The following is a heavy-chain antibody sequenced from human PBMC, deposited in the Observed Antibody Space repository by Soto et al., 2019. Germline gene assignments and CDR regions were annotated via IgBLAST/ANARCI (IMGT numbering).Heavy chain of an antibody. Sequence: PSETLSLTCTVSGVSISDTSYYWGWIRQPPGKGLEWIGSIYYSGSTYYNPSLKSRVTISVDTSKNQFSLKLSSVTAADTAVYYCARRERGTLDYWGQGTLVTVSS. CDR3: ARRERGTLDY. D-gene: IGHD1-1*01. CDR2: IYYSGST. CDR1: GVSISDTSYY. V-gene: IGHV4-61*05. J-gene: IGHJ4*02.